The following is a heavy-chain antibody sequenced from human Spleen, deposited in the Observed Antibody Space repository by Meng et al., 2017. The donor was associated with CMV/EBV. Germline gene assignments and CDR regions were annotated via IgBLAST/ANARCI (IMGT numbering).Heavy chain of an antibody. Sequence: GGSLRLSCAASGFTFSSYWMHWVRQAPGKGLVWVSRINSDGSSTSYADSVKGRFSISRDNAKNSLYLQMDSLRAEDTAVYYCARGSGSYEFFDYWGQGTLVTVSS. CDR3: ARGSGSYEFFDY. J-gene: IGHJ4*02. CDR1: GFTFSSYW. CDR2: INSDGSST. D-gene: IGHD1-26*01. V-gene: IGHV3-74*01.